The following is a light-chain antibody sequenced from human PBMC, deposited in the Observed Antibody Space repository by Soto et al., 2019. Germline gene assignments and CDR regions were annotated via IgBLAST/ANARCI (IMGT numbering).Light chain of an antibody. V-gene: IGKV1-6*01. CDR1: QDIRSA. J-gene: IGKJ1*01. CDR3: QQSYVTPWT. Sequence: AIQLTQSPSSLSASVGDRVTITCRASQDIRSALGWYQQKPGKVPKLLIYAASTLQSGVPSRFSGSGSGTDFTLTISSLQPEDFATYYCQQSYVTPWTFGQGTKVDI. CDR2: AAS.